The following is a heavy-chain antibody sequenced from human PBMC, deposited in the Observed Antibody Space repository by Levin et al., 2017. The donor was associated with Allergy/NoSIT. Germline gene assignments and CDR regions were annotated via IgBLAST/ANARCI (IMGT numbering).Heavy chain of an antibody. CDR3: AHRDTRRTFDY. D-gene: IGHD2-2*01. CDR2: IFWGDDK. Sequence: GSGPTLVKPTQTLTLTCTFSGFSLTSNAAGVGWIRQPPGKALEWLALIFWGDDKSYSPSLKSRLNITKDTSKNQVILTMTNMDPVDTATYYCAHRDTRRTFDYWGQGTPVTVSS. CDR1: GFSLTSNAAG. J-gene: IGHJ4*02. V-gene: IGHV2-5*02.